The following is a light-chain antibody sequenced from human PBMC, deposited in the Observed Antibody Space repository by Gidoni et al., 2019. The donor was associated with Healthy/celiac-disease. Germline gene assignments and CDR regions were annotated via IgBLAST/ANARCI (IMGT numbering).Light chain of an antibody. V-gene: IGLV1-51*01. CDR2: DNN. J-gene: IGLJ2*01. CDR3: GTWDSSLSAVV. Sequence: SVFTQPPPVSAAPGQKVTISCSGSSSNIGNNYVSWYQQLPGTAPKLLIYDNNKRPSGIPDRFSGSKSGTSATLGITGLQTGDEADYYCGTWDSSLSAVVFGGGTKLTVL. CDR1: SSNIGNNY.